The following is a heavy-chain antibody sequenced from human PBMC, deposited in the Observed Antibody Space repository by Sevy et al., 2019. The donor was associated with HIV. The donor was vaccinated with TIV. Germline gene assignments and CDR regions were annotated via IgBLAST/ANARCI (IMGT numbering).Heavy chain of an antibody. V-gene: IGHV4-39*01. D-gene: IGHD6-6*01. CDR3: ARRRSGSSYSRWFDP. J-gene: IGHJ5*02. Sequence: SETLSLTCTVSGDSISSSSYYWGWIRQPPGKGLEWIGSVYYTGISFYTPSLKSRVTISVDTSKNQFSLKLTSVTAADTAVYYCARRRSGSSYSRWFDPWGQGALVTVSS. CDR1: GDSISSSSYY. CDR2: VYYTGIS.